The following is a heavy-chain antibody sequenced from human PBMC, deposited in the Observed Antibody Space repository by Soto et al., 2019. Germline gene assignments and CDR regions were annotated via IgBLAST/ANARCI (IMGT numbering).Heavy chain of an antibody. CDR3: ARDMIVGATYDAFDI. CDR2: IGTAGDT. D-gene: IGHD1-26*01. V-gene: IGHV3-13*01. CDR1: GFTFSSYD. J-gene: IGHJ3*02. Sequence: GGSLRLSCAASGFTFSSYDMHWVRQATGKGLEWVSAIGTAGDTYYPGSVKGRFTISRENAKNSLYLQMNSLRAEDTAVYYCARDMIVGATYDAFDIWGQGTMVTVSS.